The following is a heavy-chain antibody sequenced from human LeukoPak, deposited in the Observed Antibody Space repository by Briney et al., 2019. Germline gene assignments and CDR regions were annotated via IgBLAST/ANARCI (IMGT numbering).Heavy chain of an antibody. CDR1: GVSINNDGFY. J-gene: IGHJ4*02. V-gene: IGHV4-39*07. CDR2: IYHSGST. D-gene: IGHD5-18*01. CDR3: ARLSADTSLGTFDY. Sequence: SETLSLTCTVSGVSINNDGFYWGWLRQPPGKGLEWIGSIYHSGSTYYNPSLKSRVSLSVDKSKNQLSLKLTSVTAADTAMYYCARLSADTSLGTFDYWGQGTLVTVSS.